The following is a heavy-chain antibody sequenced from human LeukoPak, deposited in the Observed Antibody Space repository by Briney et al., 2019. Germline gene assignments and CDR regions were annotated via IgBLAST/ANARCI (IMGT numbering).Heavy chain of an antibody. J-gene: IGHJ5*02. V-gene: IGHV3-48*01. Sequence: PGGSLRLSCAASGFTFSSYSMNWLRQAPGKGLEWVSYISSSIITIYYTDSVKGRFTISRDNSKNTLYLQMISLRAEDTAVYYCAKDTHNWNYGDWFDPWGQGTLVTVSS. D-gene: IGHD1-7*01. CDR3: AKDTHNWNYGDWFDP. CDR1: GFTFSSYS. CDR2: ISSSIITI.